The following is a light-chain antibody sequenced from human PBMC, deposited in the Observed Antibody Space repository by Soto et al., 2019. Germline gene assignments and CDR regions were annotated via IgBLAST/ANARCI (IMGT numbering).Light chain of an antibody. V-gene: IGKV3-20*01. CDR2: GAS. Sequence: ELRKSRGTLYLYQRERATLSCRASQSLSNNIYLAWYQQKPGQAPRLLIYGASTRATGIPDRFSGSGSGTDFTLTISRLEPEDFAVYYCQQYGVSPRTFGQGTKVDIK. CDR1: QSLSNNIY. J-gene: IGKJ1*01. CDR3: QQYGVSPRT.